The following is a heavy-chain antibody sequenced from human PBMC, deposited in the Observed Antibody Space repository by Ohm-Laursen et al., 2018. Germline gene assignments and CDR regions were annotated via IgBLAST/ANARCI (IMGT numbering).Heavy chain of an antibody. J-gene: IGHJ6*02. D-gene: IGHD3-3*01. Sequence: SQTLSLTCTVSGGSISSGGYYWSWIRQHPGKGLEWIGYIYYSGSTDYNPSLKSRVTLSVDTSKNQFSLKLSSVTAADTAVYYCARWRANYDFWSGYWDSYYYYGMDVWGQGTTVTVSS. V-gene: IGHV4-31*03. CDR1: GGSISSGGYY. CDR3: ARWRANYDFWSGYWDSYYYYGMDV. CDR2: IYYSGST.